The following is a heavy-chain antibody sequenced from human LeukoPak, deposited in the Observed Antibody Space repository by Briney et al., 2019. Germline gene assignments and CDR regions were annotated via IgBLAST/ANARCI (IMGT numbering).Heavy chain of an antibody. CDR1: GFTFSSYS. Sequence: GGSLRLSCAASGFTFSSYSMNWVRQAPGKGLEWISFISSRSSTIHYADSVKGRFTISRDSAKNSLYLQMNSLRAEDTAVYYCARDHIAATTSGICWGQGTLVTVSS. V-gene: IGHV3-48*01. CDR3: ARDHIAATTSGIC. J-gene: IGHJ4*02. D-gene: IGHD5-12*01. CDR2: ISSRSSTI.